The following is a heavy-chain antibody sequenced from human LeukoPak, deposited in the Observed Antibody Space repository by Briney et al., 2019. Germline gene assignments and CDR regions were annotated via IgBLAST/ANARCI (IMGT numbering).Heavy chain of an antibody. CDR1: GGTFSSYA. J-gene: IGHJ6*03. V-gene: IGHV1-69*05. D-gene: IGHD2-2*02. Sequence: WASVKVSCKASGGTFSSYAISWVRQAPGQGLEWMGGMIPIFGTANYAQKFQGRVTITTDESTSTAYMELSSLRSEDTAVYYCARSGVPAAIKSYWYYYIDVWGKGTTVTVSS. CDR2: MIPIFGTA. CDR3: ARSGVPAAIKSYWYYYIDV.